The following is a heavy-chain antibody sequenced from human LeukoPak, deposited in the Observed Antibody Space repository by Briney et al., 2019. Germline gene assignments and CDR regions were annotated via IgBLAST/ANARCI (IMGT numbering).Heavy chain of an antibody. CDR3: AKGLWFGELSVSPAFDY. J-gene: IGHJ4*02. CDR1: GFTFSSYG. V-gene: IGHV3-30*02. CDR2: IRYDGSNK. D-gene: IGHD3-10*01. Sequence: PGGSLRLSCAASGFTFSSYGMRWVRQAPGKGLEWVAFIRYDGSNKYYADSVKGRFTISRDNSKNTLYLQMNSLRAEDTAVYYCAKGLWFGELSVSPAFDYWGQGTLVTVSS.